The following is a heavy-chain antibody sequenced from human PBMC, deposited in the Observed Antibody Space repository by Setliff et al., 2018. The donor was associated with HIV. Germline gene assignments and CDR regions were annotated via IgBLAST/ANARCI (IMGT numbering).Heavy chain of an antibody. V-gene: IGHV1-69*05. Sequence: SVKVSCKASGGTFSSYAINWVRQAPGQGLQWMGGIIPMFGTLNFAQKFQGRVTISTDDSTSTAYMELNSLRSEDTAVYYCARGHSHGYGYSGSYGPFEIWGQGTMVTVS. CDR2: IIPMFGTL. CDR1: GGTFSSYA. CDR3: ARGHSHGYGYSGSYGPFEI. D-gene: IGHD1-26*01. J-gene: IGHJ3*02.